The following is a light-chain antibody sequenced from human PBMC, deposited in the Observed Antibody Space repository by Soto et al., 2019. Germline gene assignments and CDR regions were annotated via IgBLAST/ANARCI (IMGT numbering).Light chain of an antibody. J-gene: IGKJ3*01. CDR1: GTLGSHY. CDR2: GPY. Sequence: EIVLTQSPDTLSLSPGEVATILCRTSGTLGSHYSAWFQHRPGQPPRLLLSGPYTRAAGVPDRFHGSVSGTDLILTITRLETEDFATYYCQQYGKSSQTVGPGTRV. V-gene: IGKV3-20*01. CDR3: QQYGKSSQT.